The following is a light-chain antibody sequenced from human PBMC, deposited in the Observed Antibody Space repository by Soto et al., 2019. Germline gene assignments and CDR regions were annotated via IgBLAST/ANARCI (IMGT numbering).Light chain of an antibody. CDR3: QQYSTYTPRT. Sequence: IQLTQSPSSLSASVGDRVTITCRASQGISSYLAWYQQKPGKAPKLLIYAASTLQSGVPSRFSGSGSGTEFTLTISSLQPDDFATYYCQQYSTYTPRTFGQGTKVDIK. CDR1: QGISSY. J-gene: IGKJ1*01. V-gene: IGKV1-9*01. CDR2: AAS.